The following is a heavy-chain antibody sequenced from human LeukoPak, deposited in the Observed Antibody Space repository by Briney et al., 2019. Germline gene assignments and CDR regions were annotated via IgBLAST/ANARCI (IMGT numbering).Heavy chain of an antibody. CDR2: INLGGTT. CDR3: ARAAGFCSSTSCYEAYFDS. V-gene: IGHV4-34*01. CDR1: GGSFSGYY. J-gene: IGHJ4*02. D-gene: IGHD2-2*01. Sequence: PSETLSLTCAVYGGSFSGYYWSWIRQPPGRGLEWIGEINLGGTTDYNPSLKSRVTISVDTSKNQFSLKMSSVTAADTAVYYCARAAGFCSSTSCYEAYFDSWGQGTLVTVSS.